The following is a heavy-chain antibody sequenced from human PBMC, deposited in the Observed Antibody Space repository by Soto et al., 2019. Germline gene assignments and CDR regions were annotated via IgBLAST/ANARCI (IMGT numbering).Heavy chain of an antibody. CDR2: ISYDGSNK. Sequence: GGSLRLSCAASGFTFSSYGMHWVRQAPGKGLEWVAVISYDGSNKYYADSVKGRFTISRDNSKNTLYLQMNSLRAEDTAVYYCAKVYYDFWSGYFDYWGQGTLVTVPS. D-gene: IGHD3-3*01. CDR1: GFTFSSYG. J-gene: IGHJ4*02. CDR3: AKVYYDFWSGYFDY. V-gene: IGHV3-30*18.